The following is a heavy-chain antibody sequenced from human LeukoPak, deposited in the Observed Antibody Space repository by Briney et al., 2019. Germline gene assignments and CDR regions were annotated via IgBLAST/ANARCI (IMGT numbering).Heavy chain of an antibody. CDR2: INPNSGGT. D-gene: IGHD3-3*01. Sequence: ASVKVPCKASGYTFTGYYMHWVRQAPGQGLEWMGRINPNSGGTNYAQKFQGRVTMTRDTSISTAYMELSRLRSDDTAVYYCARVRDYDFWSGYYGVDNWFDPWGQGTLVTVSS. V-gene: IGHV1-2*06. CDR1: GYTFTGYY. CDR3: ARVRDYDFWSGYYGVDNWFDP. J-gene: IGHJ5*02.